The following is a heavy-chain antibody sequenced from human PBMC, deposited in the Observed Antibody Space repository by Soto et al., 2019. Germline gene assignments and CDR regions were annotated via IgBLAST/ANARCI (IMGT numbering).Heavy chain of an antibody. V-gene: IGHV5-51*01. CDR1: GDAFTNYW. J-gene: IGHJ5*02. D-gene: IGHD6-19*01. CDR2: IYPGDSNT. Sequence: PGESLKISCKGSGDAFTNYWIAWVRQMPGKGLEWMGIIYPGDSNTRYSPSFQGQVTISADKSISTAYLQWSSLKASDTAMYYCARQPSIAVAGTEGWFDPWGQGTLVTVSS. CDR3: ARQPSIAVAGTEGWFDP.